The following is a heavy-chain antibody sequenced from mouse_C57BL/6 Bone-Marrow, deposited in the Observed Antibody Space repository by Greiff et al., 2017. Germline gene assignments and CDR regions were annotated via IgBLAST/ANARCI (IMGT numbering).Heavy chain of an antibody. Sequence: QVQLQQSGAELVMPGASVKLSCKASGYTFTSYWMHWVKQRPGQGLEWIGEIDPSDSYTNYNQKFKGKSTLTVDKSSSPAYMQLSSLTSEDSAVYYCARDYGSSGDFDYWGQGTTLTVSS. V-gene: IGHV1-69*01. CDR3: ARDYGSSGDFDY. CDR1: GYTFTSYW. D-gene: IGHD1-1*01. CDR2: IDPSDSYT. J-gene: IGHJ2*01.